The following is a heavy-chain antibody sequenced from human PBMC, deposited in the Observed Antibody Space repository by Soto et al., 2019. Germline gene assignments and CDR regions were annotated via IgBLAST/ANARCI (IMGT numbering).Heavy chain of an antibody. CDR2: ISYNGRNK. CDR1: GFTFSFYA. CDR3: ARQAKIGDRSQFYFDS. J-gene: IGHJ4*02. V-gene: IGHV3-30*04. D-gene: IGHD3-16*01. Sequence: QVQLVESGGDVVQPGRCLRLSCAASGFTFSFYAMHWVRQAPGKGLEWVAVISYNGRNKHYVDSVKGRFTIYRDNSQDTLYLQMDSLRPDDSAVYYCARQAKIGDRSQFYFDSWGQGTLVTVSS.